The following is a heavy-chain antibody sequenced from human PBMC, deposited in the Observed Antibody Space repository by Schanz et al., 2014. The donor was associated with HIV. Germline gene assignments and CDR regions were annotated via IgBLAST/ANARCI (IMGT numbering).Heavy chain of an antibody. Sequence: QVQLVESGGGVVQPGRSLRLSCAASGFTFSSYAMHWVRQAPGKGLGWVSGISISGDVTYYSDSVKGRFTISRDNSKSTLYLQMNSLRAEDTAVYYCAKDLRANYYGPQVDWFDSWGQGTLVTVSS. CDR3: AKDLRANYYGPQVDWFDS. CDR2: ISISGDVT. V-gene: IGHV3-NL1*01. CDR1: GFTFSSYA. D-gene: IGHD3-10*01. J-gene: IGHJ5*01.